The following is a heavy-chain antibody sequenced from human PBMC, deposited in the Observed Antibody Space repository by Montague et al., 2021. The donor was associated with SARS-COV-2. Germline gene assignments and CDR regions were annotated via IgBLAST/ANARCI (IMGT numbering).Heavy chain of an antibody. CDR1: GFTFSSYS. J-gene: IGHJ6*02. CDR3: ARDSPPTAMVTYGMDV. Sequence: SLRLSCVASGFTFSSYSMNWVRQAPGKGLEWVSSISSSSSYIYYADSVKGRFTISRDNAKNSLYLQMNSLRAEDTAVYYCARDSPPTAMVTYGMDVWGQGTTVTVPS. D-gene: IGHD5-18*01. CDR2: ISSSSSYI. V-gene: IGHV3-21*01.